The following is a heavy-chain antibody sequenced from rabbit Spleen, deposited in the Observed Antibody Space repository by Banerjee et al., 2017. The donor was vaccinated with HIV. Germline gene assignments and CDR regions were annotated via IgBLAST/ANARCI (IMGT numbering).Heavy chain of an antibody. CDR1: GFSFSSSYY. Sequence: QSLEESGGDMVKPGASLTLTCTASGFSFSSSYYMCWVRQAPGKGLEWIACIYNGDGRIWYASWAKGRFTISETSTTTVTLQMTSLTAADTATYFCARGVAGYDHFNLWGQGTLVTVS. CDR3: ARGVAGYDHFNL. CDR2: IYNGDGRI. J-gene: IGHJ4*01. V-gene: IGHV1S40*01. D-gene: IGHD6-1*01.